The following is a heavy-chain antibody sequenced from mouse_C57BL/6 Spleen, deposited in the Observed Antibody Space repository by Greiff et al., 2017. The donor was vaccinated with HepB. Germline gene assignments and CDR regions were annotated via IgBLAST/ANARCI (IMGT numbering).Heavy chain of an antibody. J-gene: IGHJ4*01. V-gene: IGHV5-6*01. CDR3: ARPPYGNYEGWAMDY. CDR1: GFTFSSYG. CDR2: ISSGGSYT. D-gene: IGHD2-1*01. Sequence: EVKLVESGGDLVKPGGSLKLSCAASGFTFSSYGMSWARQTPDKRLEWVATISSGGSYTYYPDSVKGRFTISRDNAKNTLYLQMSSLKSEDTAMYYCARPPYGNYEGWAMDYWGQGTSVTVSS.